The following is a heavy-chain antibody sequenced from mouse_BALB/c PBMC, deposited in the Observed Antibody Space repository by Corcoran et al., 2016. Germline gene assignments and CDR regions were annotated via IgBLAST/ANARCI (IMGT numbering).Heavy chain of an antibody. V-gene: IGHV9-3-1*01. CDR1: GYTFTNYG. J-gene: IGHJ2*01. Sequence: QIQLVQSGPELKKPGETVKISCKASGYTFTNYGMNWVKQAPGKGLKWMGWINTYTGEQTYADDFKGRFAFSLETSASTAYLQINNLKNEDTATYFCANGNYFDYWGQGTTLTVSS. CDR3: ANGNYFDY. D-gene: IGHD2-1*01. CDR2: INTYTGEQ.